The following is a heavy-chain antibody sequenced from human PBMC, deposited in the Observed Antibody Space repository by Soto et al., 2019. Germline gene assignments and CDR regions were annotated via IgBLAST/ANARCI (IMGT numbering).Heavy chain of an antibody. Sequence: GGSLRLSCAASGFSFRGYNIHWVRQAPGKGLEWVALIWYDGRNKYYVDSVKGRFIISRDNSKNTLYLQMNSLRAEDTAVYYCARAHYDSSGYSTVDIWGQGTMATVSS. CDR2: IWYDGRNK. V-gene: IGHV3-33*01. D-gene: IGHD3-22*01. CDR1: GFSFRGYN. CDR3: ARAHYDSSGYSTVDI. J-gene: IGHJ3*02.